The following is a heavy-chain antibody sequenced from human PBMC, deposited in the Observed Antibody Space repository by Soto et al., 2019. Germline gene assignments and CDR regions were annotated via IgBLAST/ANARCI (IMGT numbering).Heavy chain of an antibody. J-gene: IGHJ4*02. CDR2: IYYIGST. Sequence: SETLSLTCTVSGGSINNYYWSWIRQPPGKGLEWIGYIYYIGSTNYNPSLKSRVTISVDTYNDQFSLKLSSVTAADTAVYYCARVVDFWSGYYLDSWGQGTLVTVS. V-gene: IGHV4-59*01. CDR3: ARVVDFWSGYYLDS. D-gene: IGHD3-3*01. CDR1: GGSINNYY.